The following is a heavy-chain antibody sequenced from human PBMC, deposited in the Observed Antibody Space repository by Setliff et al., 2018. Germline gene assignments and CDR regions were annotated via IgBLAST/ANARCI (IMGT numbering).Heavy chain of an antibody. V-gene: IGHV1-18*01. Sequence: ASVKVSCKAAGYTFLSYGLSWVRQAPGQGLEWMGWISAYTGKTDYAQNFQGRVTMTTDTSTSTAYMELRSLRNDDTAVYYCVRAPRLEWILSTFDHWGQGTPVTSPQ. CDR1: GYTFLSYG. J-gene: IGHJ4*02. CDR2: ISAYTGKT. CDR3: VRAPRLEWILSTFDH. D-gene: IGHD3-3*01.